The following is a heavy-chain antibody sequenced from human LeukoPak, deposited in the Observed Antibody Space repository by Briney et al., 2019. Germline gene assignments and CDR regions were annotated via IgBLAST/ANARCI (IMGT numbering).Heavy chain of an antibody. CDR3: ARGFNYGYYLD. CDR1: GFTVSTNY. J-gene: IGHJ4*02. D-gene: IGHD5-18*01. CDR2: IYSGGTT. V-gene: IGHV3-53*01. Sequence: GGSLRLSCAASGFTVSTNYMSWVRQAPGSGLEWVSVIYSGGTTYYADSVKGRFTISRDNSKNTLCLQMNSLRAEDTAVYYCARGFNYGYYLDWGQGTLVTVSS.